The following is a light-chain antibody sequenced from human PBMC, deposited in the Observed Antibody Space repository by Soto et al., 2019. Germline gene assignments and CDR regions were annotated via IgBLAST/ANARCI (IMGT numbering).Light chain of an antibody. V-gene: IGKV3-20*01. CDR2: GAS. J-gene: IGKJ3*01. CDR1: QSFSSSY. CDR3: QQYGSSPFT. Sequence: EIVLTQSPGTLSLSPGERATLSCRASQSFSSSYLAWYQQKPGQAPRLLIYGASSRATGIPFRFSGSGSRTHFTLTISRLEPEDFAVYSCQQYGSSPFTFGHGTKVDIK.